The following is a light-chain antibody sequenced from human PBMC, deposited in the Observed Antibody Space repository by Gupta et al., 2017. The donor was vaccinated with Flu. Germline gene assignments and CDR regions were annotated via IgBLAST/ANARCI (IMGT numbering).Light chain of an antibody. CDR3: QSYDSSLSEV. CDR1: SSNIGAGYD. J-gene: IGLJ3*02. Sequence: QSVLTQPPSVSGAPGPRVTISCTGSSSNIGAGYDVHWYQQLPGTAPKLLIYGNSNRPSGVPDRFSGSKSGTSASLAITGLQAEDEADYYCQSYDSSLSEVFGGGTKLTGL. CDR2: GNS. V-gene: IGLV1-40*01.